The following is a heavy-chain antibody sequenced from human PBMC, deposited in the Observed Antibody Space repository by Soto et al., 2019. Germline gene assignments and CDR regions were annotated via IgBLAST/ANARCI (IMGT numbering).Heavy chain of an antibody. CDR3: ATDRMITFGGVIVMNAFDI. CDR1: GYTLTELS. CDR2: FDPGDGET. J-gene: IGHJ3*02. Sequence: ASVKVSCKVSGYTLTELSMHWVRQAPGKGREWMGGFDPGDGETIYAQKFQGRVTMSEDTSTDTAYMELSRLRSEDTAVYYCATDRMITFGGVIVMNAFDIWGQGTMVTVS. V-gene: IGHV1-24*01. D-gene: IGHD3-16*02.